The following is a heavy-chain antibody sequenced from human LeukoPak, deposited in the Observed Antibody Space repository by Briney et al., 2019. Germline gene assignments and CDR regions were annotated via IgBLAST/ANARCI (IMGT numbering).Heavy chain of an antibody. CDR2: INPSGGST. CDR1: GYTFTGYY. J-gene: IGHJ3*02. CDR3: ARGSTATEPFDI. V-gene: IGHV1-46*01. D-gene: IGHD2-2*01. Sequence: ASVKVSCKASGYTFTGYYMHWVRQAPGQGLEWMGIINPSGGSTSYAQKFQGRVTMTRDMSTSTVYMELSSLRSEDTAVYYCARGSTATEPFDIWGQGTMVTVSS.